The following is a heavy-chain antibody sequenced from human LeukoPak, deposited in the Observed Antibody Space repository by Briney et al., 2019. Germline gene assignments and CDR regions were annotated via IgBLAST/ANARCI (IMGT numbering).Heavy chain of an antibody. V-gene: IGHV4-61*02. CDR3: ARGVSLVRGMWFDP. D-gene: IGHD3-10*01. CDR1: GASISSGNYY. J-gene: IGHJ5*02. CDR2: VHTSVGT. Sequence: PSQTLSLTCTVSGASISSGNYYWSWIRQPAGKGLEWIGRVHTSVGTNYNPSFKSRVTISLDTSKNQFSLRLTSVTAADTAMYYCARGVSLVRGMWFDPWGQGTLVTVPS.